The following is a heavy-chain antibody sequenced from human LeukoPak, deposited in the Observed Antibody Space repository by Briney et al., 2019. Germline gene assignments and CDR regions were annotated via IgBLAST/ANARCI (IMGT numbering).Heavy chain of an antibody. CDR2: INHSGST. D-gene: IGHD6-13*01. CDR1: GGSFSGYY. J-gene: IGHJ4*02. V-gene: IGHV4-34*01. CDR3: ASGRSSFDY. Sequence: QASETLSLTCAVYGGSFSGYYWSWIRQPPGKGLEWIGEINHSGSTNYNPSLKSRVTISVDTSKNQFSLKPSSVTAADTAVYYCASGRSSFDYWGQGTLVTVSS.